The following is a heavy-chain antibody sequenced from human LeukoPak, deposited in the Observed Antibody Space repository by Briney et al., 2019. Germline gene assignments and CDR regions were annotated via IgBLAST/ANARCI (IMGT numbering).Heavy chain of an antibody. V-gene: IGHV4-61*02. Sequence: SETLSLTCTVSGGSISSGSYYWTWIRQPAGKGLEWIGRTYTSGSTNYNPSLKSRVTISVDTSKNQFSLKLSSVTAADTAVYYCARGGYGSGTYYFDYWGQGTLVTVSS. CDR1: GGSISSGSYY. J-gene: IGHJ4*02. CDR3: ARGGYGSGTYYFDY. CDR2: TYTSGST. D-gene: IGHD3-10*01.